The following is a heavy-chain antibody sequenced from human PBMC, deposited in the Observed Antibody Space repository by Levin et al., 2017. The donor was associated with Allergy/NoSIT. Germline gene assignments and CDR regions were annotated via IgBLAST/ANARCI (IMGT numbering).Heavy chain of an antibody. J-gene: IGHJ4*02. CDR2: ISWSSGSI. Sequence: PGGSLRLSCAASRFTFDGFAMHWVRQAPGKGLEWVAGISWSSGSIGYADSVKGRFTISRDNAKNSLYLQMNSLRAEDTALYYCVKASGPMAGTLSDFWGQGTLVTVSS. CDR1: RFTFDGFA. D-gene: IGHD6-19*01. V-gene: IGHV3-9*01. CDR3: VKASGPMAGTLSDF.